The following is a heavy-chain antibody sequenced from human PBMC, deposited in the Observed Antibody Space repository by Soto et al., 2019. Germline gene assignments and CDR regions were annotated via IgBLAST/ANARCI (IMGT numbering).Heavy chain of an antibody. Sequence: PXDSLKVSCESSGYSFTGYWIVLVLQMPGKGLEWMGIVYPSDSRTKYSPSFQGQVTISADTSTSTTYLQWTSLKASDTAMYYCARGNVANWFGPWGQGTLVTVSS. CDR1: GYSFTGYW. V-gene: IGHV5-51*01. J-gene: IGHJ5*02. CDR3: ARGNVANWFGP. CDR2: VYPSDSRT.